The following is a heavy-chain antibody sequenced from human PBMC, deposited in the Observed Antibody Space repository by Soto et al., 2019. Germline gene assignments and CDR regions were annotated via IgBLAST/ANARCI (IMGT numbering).Heavy chain of an antibody. CDR2: IYYSGST. J-gene: IGHJ4*02. CDR1: GGSVSSGSYY. D-gene: IGHD2-8*02. V-gene: IGHV4-61*01. CDR3: ARDTGGGNPFDY. Sequence: QVQLQESGPGLVKPSETLCLTCTVSGGSVSSGSYYWSWIRQPPGKGLEWIGYIYYSGSTNYNPSLKSRVTISVDTSKNQFSLKLSSVTAADTAVYYCARDTGGGNPFDYWGQGTLVTVSS.